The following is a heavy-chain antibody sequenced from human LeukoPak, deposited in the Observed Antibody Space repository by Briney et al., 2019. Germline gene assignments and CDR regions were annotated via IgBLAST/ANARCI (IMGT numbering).Heavy chain of an antibody. V-gene: IGHV1-2*02. D-gene: IGHD1-14*01. CDR2: IDPKKGGT. J-gene: IGHJ4*02. Sequence: ASVKVSCKASGYTFSDYYIHWVPQAPGQGLEWMGWIDPKKGGTNYAQKFRGRVTMTRDTSFTTVYMDLSRLISDDTAVYYCSRGGLHHGFDYWGQGTLVTVSS. CDR1: GYTFSDYY. CDR3: SRGGLHHGFDY.